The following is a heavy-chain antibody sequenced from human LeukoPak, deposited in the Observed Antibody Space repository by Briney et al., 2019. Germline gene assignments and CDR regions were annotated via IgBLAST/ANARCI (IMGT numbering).Heavy chain of an antibody. CDR2: SYYSGSP. V-gene: IGHV4-59*01. D-gene: IGHD1-20*01. CDR3: AGSITGTIDI. J-gene: IGHJ3*02. CDR1: GGSISSYY. Sequence: SETLSLTCSVSGGSISSYYWSWIRQPPGEGLEYIGHSYYSGSPNYNPSLKSRVSISVDTSKNQFSLKLSSVTAADTAVYYCAGSITGTIDIWGQGTMVTVSS.